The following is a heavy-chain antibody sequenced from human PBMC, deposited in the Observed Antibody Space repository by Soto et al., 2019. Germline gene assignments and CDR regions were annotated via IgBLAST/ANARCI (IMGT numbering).Heavy chain of an antibody. V-gene: IGHV4-59*01. D-gene: IGHD2-15*01. CDR1: GGSMSSYH. J-gene: IGHJ4*02. CDR3: ARGGTVVNGFDY. Sequence: SETLSLTCTVSGGSMSSYHWSWIRQPPGMGLEWIGYIYYSGTTNYNPSLKSRVTISVDTSKNQFSLQLSSVTPADTAVYYCARGGTVVNGFDYWGQGTLVTVSS. CDR2: IYYSGTT.